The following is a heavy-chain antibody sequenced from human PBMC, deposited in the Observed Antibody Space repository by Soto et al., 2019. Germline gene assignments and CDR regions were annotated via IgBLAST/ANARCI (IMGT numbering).Heavy chain of an antibody. D-gene: IGHD1-26*01. J-gene: IGHJ6*02. CDR1: GFTVNSNY. Sequence: EVQVLATGGGLIQPGGSLRLSCAASGFTVNSNYMNWVRQAPGEGLQWVSITNTGGTTFSADSVKGRFTVSRDNSKNTLYLQMNSLRSEDTAVYYCAKGDGFILAVWGQGTTFSVSS. CDR3: AKGDGFILAV. V-gene: IGHV3-53*02. CDR2: TNTGGTT.